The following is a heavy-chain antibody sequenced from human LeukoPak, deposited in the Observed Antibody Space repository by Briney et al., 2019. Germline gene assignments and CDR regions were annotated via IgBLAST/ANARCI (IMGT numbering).Heavy chain of an antibody. CDR2: LYYSSST. J-gene: IGHJ3*02. Sequence: SETLSLTCTVSGRSISNYYWTWIRQPTGQGLEWLGYLYYSSSTNYNPSLKRRVTISVGTSKNQFSPKLSSGTPADTAVHYRARRRESPRRPDAIYISGHRKTVTLSS. D-gene: IGHD3-10*01. CDR1: GRSISNYY. CDR3: ARRRESPRRPDAIYI. V-gene: IGHV4-59*01.